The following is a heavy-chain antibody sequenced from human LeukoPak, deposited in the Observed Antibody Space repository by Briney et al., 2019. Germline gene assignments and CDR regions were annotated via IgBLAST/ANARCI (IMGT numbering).Heavy chain of an antibody. D-gene: IGHD6-13*01. Sequence: GGSLRLSCAASGFTFSNYWMHWVRQAPGRGLVWVSRISDAGTTTTYADSVKGRFTISRDNAKNTLYLQMNSLRAEDTAVYYCARDAAAGKGYNWFDPWGQGTLVTVSS. V-gene: IGHV3-74*01. CDR2: ISDAGTTT. CDR3: ARDAAAGKGYNWFDP. J-gene: IGHJ5*02. CDR1: GFTFSNYW.